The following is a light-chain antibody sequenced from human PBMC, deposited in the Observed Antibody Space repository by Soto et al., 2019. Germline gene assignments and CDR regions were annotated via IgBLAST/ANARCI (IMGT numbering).Light chain of an antibody. CDR2: KAS. Sequence: DIQMTQSASTLSASVGDRVTITCRASQSISSWLAWYQQKPGKAPKLLIYKASSLESGVPSRFSGSGSGTEFTLTISSLQPDDFATYYCQQYYSYVFTFGQGTKLEIK. J-gene: IGKJ2*01. CDR3: QQYYSYVFT. CDR1: QSISSW. V-gene: IGKV1-5*03.